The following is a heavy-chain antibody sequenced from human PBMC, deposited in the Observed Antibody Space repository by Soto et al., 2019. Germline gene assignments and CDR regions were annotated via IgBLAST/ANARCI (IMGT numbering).Heavy chain of an antibody. CDR3: ARVVYYDSRGGFDY. D-gene: IGHD3-22*01. CDR1: GFTFSSYW. V-gene: IGHV3-7*01. CDR2: IKQDGSEN. J-gene: IGHJ4*02. Sequence: EVQLVESGGGLVQPGGSLRLSCAASGFTFSSYWMSWVRQAPGKGLEWVANIKQDGSENYYVDSVKGRFTISRDNAKNSLYLQMNSLRAEDTAVYYCARVVYYDSRGGFDYWGQGTLVTVSS.